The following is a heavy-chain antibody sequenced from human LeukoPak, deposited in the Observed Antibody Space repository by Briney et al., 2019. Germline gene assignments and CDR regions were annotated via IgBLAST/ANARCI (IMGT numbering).Heavy chain of an antibody. CDR2: ISYDGSNK. Sequence: GRSLRLSCAASGFTFSSYAMHWVRQAPGKGLEWLAVISYDGSNKYYADSVKGRFTISRDNSKNTLYLQMNSLRAEDTAVYYCAREGVYSSGWSAYYYDSSGYGHLDYWGQGTLVTVSS. D-gene: IGHD3-22*01. J-gene: IGHJ4*02. CDR3: AREGVYSSGWSAYYYDSSGYGHLDY. CDR1: GFTFSSYA. V-gene: IGHV3-30*04.